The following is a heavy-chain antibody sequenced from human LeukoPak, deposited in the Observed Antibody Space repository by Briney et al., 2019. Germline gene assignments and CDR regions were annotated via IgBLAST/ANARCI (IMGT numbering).Heavy chain of an antibody. V-gene: IGHV3-74*01. CDR2: INTDGSIT. CDR3: VRGLGGGGDY. D-gene: IGHD3-3*01. CDR1: GFIFRSQW. Sequence: PGGSLRLSCAASGFIFRSQWMHWVRQAPGKGLVWVSRINTDGSITTYADSVKDRFTISRDNAKNTVYLQMNSLRAEDTAVYYCVRGLGGGGDYWGQGTLVTVSS. J-gene: IGHJ4*02.